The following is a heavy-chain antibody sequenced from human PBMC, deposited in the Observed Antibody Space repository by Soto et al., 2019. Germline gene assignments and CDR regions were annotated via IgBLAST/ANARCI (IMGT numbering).Heavy chain of an antibody. CDR3: ATVRGYRQDFDAFDS. Sequence: QVQLVESGGGVVQPGRSLRLSCVASGFSFSNYAMHWVRQAPGKGLEWVAVISYDGSNKYYADSVKGRFTISRDNSKNTIWLQRNNLRTEDTAVYYCATVRGYRQDFDAFDSWGQGTMVTVSS. J-gene: IGHJ3*02. D-gene: IGHD3-16*02. CDR1: GFSFSNYA. V-gene: IGHV3-30-3*01. CDR2: ISYDGSNK.